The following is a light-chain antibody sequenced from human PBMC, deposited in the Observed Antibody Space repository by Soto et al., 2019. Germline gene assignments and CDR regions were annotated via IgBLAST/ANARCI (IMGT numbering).Light chain of an antibody. V-gene: IGKV1-39*01. Sequence: DIQMTQSPSSLSASVGDRVTITYRASQSISYYLNWYQQKPGKAPKLLIYAASTLQSGVPSRFSGSGSGTDFTLTISSLQPEDFATYYCQQSYSTLWTFGQGTKVEIK. CDR1: QSISYY. J-gene: IGKJ1*01. CDR2: AAS. CDR3: QQSYSTLWT.